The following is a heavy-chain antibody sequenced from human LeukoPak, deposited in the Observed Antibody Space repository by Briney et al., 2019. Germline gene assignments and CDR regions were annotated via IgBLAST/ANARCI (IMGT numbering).Heavy chain of an antibody. CDR1: GGTFSSYA. CDR3: ARGSRYFDWLYYFDY. D-gene: IGHD3-9*01. Sequence: SVKVSCKASGGTFSSYAISWVRQAPGQGLEWMGGIIPIFGTANYAQKFQGRVTITADESTSTAYIELSSLRSEDTAVYYCARGSRYFDWLYYFDYWGQGTLVTVSS. J-gene: IGHJ4*02. V-gene: IGHV1-69*13. CDR2: IIPIFGTA.